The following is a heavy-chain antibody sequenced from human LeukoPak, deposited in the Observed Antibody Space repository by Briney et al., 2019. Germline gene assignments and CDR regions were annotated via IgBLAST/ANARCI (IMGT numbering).Heavy chain of an antibody. CDR1: GFTFSSYV. D-gene: IGHD3-22*01. J-gene: IGHJ3*02. V-gene: IGHV3-30*14. CDR2: ISYDGSNK. CDR3: ARIKYFYDNSGHYYDAFDI. Sequence: PGGSLRLSCAASGFTFSSYVMHWVRQAPGKGLEWVAVISYDGSNKYYADSVKGRFTVSRDNSKNTLYLQMNSLRDEDTAVYYCARIKYFYDNSGHYYDAFDIWGQGTMVTVSS.